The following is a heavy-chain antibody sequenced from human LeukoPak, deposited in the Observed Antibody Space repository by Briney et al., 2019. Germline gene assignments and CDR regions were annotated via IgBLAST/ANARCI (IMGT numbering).Heavy chain of an antibody. J-gene: IGHJ3*02. CDR2: ISYTGGET. D-gene: IGHD1-14*01. CDR1: GGSINSYY. Sequence: SETLSLTCTVSGGSINSYYWSWIRQPPGKGLEWIGYISYTGGETNYNPSLTSRLTISVDTSKNQRSLMLTSVTAADTAVYYCARQPGGTAAFDIWAQGTMVTVSS. CDR3: ARQPGGTAAFDI. V-gene: IGHV4-59*08.